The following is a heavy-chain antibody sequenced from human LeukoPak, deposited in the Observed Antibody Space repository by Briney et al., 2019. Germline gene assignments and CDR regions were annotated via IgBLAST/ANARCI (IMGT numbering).Heavy chain of an antibody. Sequence: NPSETLSLTCTVSGGSVSSESYHWSWIRQPPGKGLEWIAYIFNSGSSNYNPSLKSRVTISVDTSKNQFSLKLNSVTAADTAQYHYARGVGGVREGFDIWGQGTKVTVSS. J-gene: IGHJ3*02. D-gene: IGHD3-16*01. CDR1: GGSVSSESYH. V-gene: IGHV4-61*01. CDR3: ARGVGGVREGFDI. CDR2: IFNSGSS.